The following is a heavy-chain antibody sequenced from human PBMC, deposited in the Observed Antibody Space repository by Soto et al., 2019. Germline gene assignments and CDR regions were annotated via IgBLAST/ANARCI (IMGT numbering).Heavy chain of an antibody. J-gene: IGHJ4*02. Sequence: QVQLVQSGAEVKKPGASVKVSCKASGYPFTGYSVGWVRQAPGQGLEWMGWISAYSGDTYYAQRFQDRLSMTTDASTSTAYMELGSLRSDDTAVYYCARPSGSYGDYAWSLKYWGQGTLVTVSS. V-gene: IGHV1-18*01. CDR3: ARPSGSYGDYAWSLKY. D-gene: IGHD4-17*01. CDR2: ISAYSGDT. CDR1: GYPFTGYS.